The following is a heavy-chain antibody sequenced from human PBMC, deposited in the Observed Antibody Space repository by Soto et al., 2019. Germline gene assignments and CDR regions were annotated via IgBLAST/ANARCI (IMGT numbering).Heavy chain of an antibody. CDR3: ARHPYCSGGSCYSDFDY. CDR1: GYTFTSYG. CDR2: ISAYNGNT. Sequence: GASVKVSCKASGYTFTSYGISWVRQAPGQGLEWMGWISAYNGNTNYAQKLQDRVTMTTDTSTSTAYMELRSLRSDDTAVYYCARHPYCSGGSCYSDFDYWGQGTLVTV. V-gene: IGHV1-18*01. J-gene: IGHJ4*02. D-gene: IGHD2-15*01.